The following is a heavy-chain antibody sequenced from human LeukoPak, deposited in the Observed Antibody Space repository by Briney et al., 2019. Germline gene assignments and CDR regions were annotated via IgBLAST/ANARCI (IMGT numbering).Heavy chain of an antibody. Sequence: SETLSLTCTVSGGSISSSSYYWGWIRQPPGKGLEWIGSIYYSGSTYYNPSLKSRVTISVDTSKNQFSLKLSSVTAADTAVYYCARSTASGDSFFDYWGQGTLVTVSS. V-gene: IGHV4-39*07. D-gene: IGHD7-27*01. CDR2: IYYSGST. J-gene: IGHJ4*02. CDR1: GGSISSSSYY. CDR3: ARSTASGDSFFDY.